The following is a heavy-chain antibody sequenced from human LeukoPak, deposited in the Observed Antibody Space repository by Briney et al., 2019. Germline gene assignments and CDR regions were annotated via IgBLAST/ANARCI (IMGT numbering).Heavy chain of an antibody. CDR3: AKIPVAKPYYYYYMDV. CDR2: ISGSGGST. J-gene: IGHJ6*03. Sequence: GGSLRLSCAASGFTFSDYYMSWIRQAPGKGLEWVSAISGSGGSTYYADSVKGRFTISRDNSKNTLYLQMNSLRAEDTAVYYCAKIPVAKPYYYYYMDVWGKGTTVTISS. D-gene: IGHD5-12*01. V-gene: IGHV3-23*01. CDR1: GFTFSDYY.